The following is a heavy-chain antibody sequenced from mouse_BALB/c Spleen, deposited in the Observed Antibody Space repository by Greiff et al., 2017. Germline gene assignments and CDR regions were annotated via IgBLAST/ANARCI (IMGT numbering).Heavy chain of an antibody. V-gene: IGHV1-14*01. J-gene: IGHJ4*01. D-gene: IGHD2-4*01. Sequence: VQLQQSGPELVKPGASVKMSCKASGYTFTSYVMHWVKQKPGQGLEWIGYINPYNDGTKYNEKFKGKATLTSDKSSSTAYMELSSLTSEDSAVYYCAWIYYDYDSYAMDYWGQGTSVTVSS. CDR3: AWIYYDYDSYAMDY. CDR2: INPYNDGT. CDR1: GYTFTSYV.